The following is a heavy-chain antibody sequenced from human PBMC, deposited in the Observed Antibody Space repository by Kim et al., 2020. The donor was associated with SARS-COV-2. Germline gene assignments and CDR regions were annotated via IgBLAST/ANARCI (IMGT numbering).Heavy chain of an antibody. CDR3: ASPLVSAPLYSSFDCSSGLDG. J-gene: IGHJ6*01. CDR2: VHYNGNT. CDR1: GGSMRRNTYY. Sequence: SETLSLTCTVSGGSMRRNTYYWAWIRQSPGKGLEWIGSVHYNGNTYYNESLKSRVTISIDTSKSQSSLKVNSVTAADAAVYYCASPLVSAPLYSSFDCSSGLDGWGQWTTVTVSS. D-gene: IGHD3-9*01. V-gene: IGHV4-39*01.